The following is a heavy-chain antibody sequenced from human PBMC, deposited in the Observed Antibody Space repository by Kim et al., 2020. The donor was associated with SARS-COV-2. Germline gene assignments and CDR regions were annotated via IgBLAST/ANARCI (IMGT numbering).Heavy chain of an antibody. Sequence: YNPSLKSRVTISVDTSKNQFSLKLSSVTAADTAVYYCARSPLSSGYAFDIWGQGTMVTVSS. V-gene: IGHV4-34*01. J-gene: IGHJ3*02. CDR3: ARSPLSSGYAFDI. D-gene: IGHD3-22*01.